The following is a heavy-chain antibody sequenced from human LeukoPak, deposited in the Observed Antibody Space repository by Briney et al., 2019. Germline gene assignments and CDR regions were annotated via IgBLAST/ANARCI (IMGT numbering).Heavy chain of an antibody. CDR3: ARVTTRLGPFDY. V-gene: IGHV1-69*01. CDR1: GGTFSSYA. J-gene: IGHJ4*02. Sequence: GSSVKVSCKASGGTFSSYAISWVRQAPGQGLEWMGGIIPIFGTANYAQKFQGRVTITADESTSTAYMELSSLRSVDTAVYYCARVTTRLGPFDYWGQGTLVTVSS. D-gene: IGHD5-12*01. CDR2: IIPIFGTA.